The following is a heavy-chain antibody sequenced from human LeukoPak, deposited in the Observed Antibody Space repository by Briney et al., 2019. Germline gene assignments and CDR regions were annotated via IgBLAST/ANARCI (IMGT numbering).Heavy chain of an antibody. V-gene: IGHV3-23*01. CDR3: AKQGSCSGGSCYPHHFDS. J-gene: IGHJ4*02. CDR2: MSDSGDRT. CDR1: GFTFSSYA. Sequence: GGSLRLSCAASGFTFSSYAMSWVRQAPGKGLEWVSGMSDSGDRTYYADSVKGRFTISRDNSKNTLYLQMNSLRAEDTAVYYCAKQGSCSGGSCYPHHFDSWGQGTLVTVSS. D-gene: IGHD2-15*01.